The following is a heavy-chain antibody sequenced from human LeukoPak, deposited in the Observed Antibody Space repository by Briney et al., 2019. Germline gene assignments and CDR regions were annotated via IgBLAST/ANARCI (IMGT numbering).Heavy chain of an antibody. D-gene: IGHD1-26*01. V-gene: IGHV1-2*02. Sequence: EASVKVSCKASGNTFTGYYMHWVRQAPGQGLEWMGWINPNSGGTNYAQKFQGRVTMTRDTSISTAYMELSRLRSDDTAVYYCARDEVGSGYFDYWGQGTLVTVSS. CDR1: GNTFTGYY. CDR2: INPNSGGT. CDR3: ARDEVGSGYFDY. J-gene: IGHJ4*02.